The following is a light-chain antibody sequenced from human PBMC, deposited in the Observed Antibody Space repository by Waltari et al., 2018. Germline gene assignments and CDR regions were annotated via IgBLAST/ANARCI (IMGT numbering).Light chain of an antibody. CDR3: QNGYDIPYS. CDR1: ENVNNY. V-gene: IGKV1-39*02. Sequence: DIQMTQSPSSLSASVGDKVTITCRASENVNNYLNWYQQKPGKAPNLLIYKASTLQNGVPSRFSGSGSGTEYTFTISRLQSEDAAIYFCQNGYDIPYSFG. CDR2: KAS. J-gene: IGKJ2*03.